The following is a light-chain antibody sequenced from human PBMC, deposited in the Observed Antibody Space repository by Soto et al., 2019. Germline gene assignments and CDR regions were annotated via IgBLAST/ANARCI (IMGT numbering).Light chain of an antibody. Sequence: QSVLTQPPSASGTPGQRVTISCSGSSSNIGSNSVNWYQQLPGAAPQLLIYSNNQRPSGVPDRFSGSKSGTYASLAISGLQSEDEADDYCAAWDDSLSGREVFGTGTQLTVL. CDR1: SSNIGSNS. V-gene: IGLV1-44*01. CDR2: SNN. J-gene: IGLJ1*01. CDR3: AAWDDSLSGREV.